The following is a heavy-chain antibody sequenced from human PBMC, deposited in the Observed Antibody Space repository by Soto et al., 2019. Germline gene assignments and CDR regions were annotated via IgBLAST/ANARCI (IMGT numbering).Heavy chain of an antibody. J-gene: IGHJ3*02. D-gene: IGHD2-21*02. Sequence: GGSLRLSCVGSGFTFRNYAMNWVRQAPGKGLEWVSGMSGSTYYGEYVEGRFTISRDNSKNTVYLQMNSLRVEDTAIYYCARGTRATAHDVFEIWGQGTMVTVSS. CDR1: GFTFRNYA. CDR2: MSGST. V-gene: IGHV3-23*01. CDR3: ARGTRATAHDVFEI.